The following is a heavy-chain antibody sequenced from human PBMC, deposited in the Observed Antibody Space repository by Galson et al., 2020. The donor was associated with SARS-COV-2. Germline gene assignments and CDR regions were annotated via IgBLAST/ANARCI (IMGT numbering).Heavy chain of an antibody. V-gene: IGHV4-30-2*01. D-gene: IGHD4-17*01. Sequence: SVTLSLTCAVSGTSISSGSYSWNWIRQPPGKGLEWIGYISHSGGTYYNPSLKSRVTISGDRSKNQFSLRLSSVTAADTAVYYCARLHYGEYAPEAFDIWCPGTRVTVAS. CDR3: ARLHYGEYAPEAFDI. CDR1: GTSISSGSYS. CDR2: ISHSGGT. J-gene: IGHJ3*02.